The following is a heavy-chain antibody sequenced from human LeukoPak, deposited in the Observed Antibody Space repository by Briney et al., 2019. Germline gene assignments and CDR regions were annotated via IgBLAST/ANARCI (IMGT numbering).Heavy chain of an antibody. V-gene: IGHV1-69*13. CDR2: IIPIFGTA. D-gene: IGHD3-22*01. CDR1: GGTFSSYA. J-gene: IGHJ5*02. Sequence: ASVKVSCKASGGTFSSYAISWVRQAPGQGLEWMGGIIPIFGTANYAQKFQGRVTITADESTSTAYMELSSLRSEDTAVYYCARDGPMIRGFDPWGQGTLVTVSS. CDR3: ARDGPMIRGFDP.